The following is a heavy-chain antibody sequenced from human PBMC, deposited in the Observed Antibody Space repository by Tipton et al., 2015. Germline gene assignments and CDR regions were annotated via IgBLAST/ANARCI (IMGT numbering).Heavy chain of an antibody. V-gene: IGHV4-61*08. CDR2: IYYSGNT. J-gene: IGHJ5*02. CDR1: GGPVIGGGYY. CDR3: ARGGNNWFDP. D-gene: IGHD2-15*01. Sequence: TLSLTCTVSGGPVIGGGYYWSWIRQPPGKGLEWLGHIYYSGNTNYNPSLKSRVTMSVDTSKNQFSLKLTSVNAADTAVYYCARGGNNWFDPWGQGTLVTVSS.